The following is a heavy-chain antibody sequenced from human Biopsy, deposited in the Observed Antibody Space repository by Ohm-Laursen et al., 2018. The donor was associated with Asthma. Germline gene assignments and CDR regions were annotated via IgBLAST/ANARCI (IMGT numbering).Heavy chain of an antibody. CDR2: ITGSGGTT. CDR3: AKDFRGIAVAGDRGFDY. V-gene: IGHV3-23*01. CDR1: GFTFSSSA. Sequence: SLRLSCAASGFTFSSSAMSWVRQAPGTGLERVSAITGSGGTTYYADSVRGRFTISRDNSKSTLFLQMDSLSAEDTAVYYCAKDFRGIAVAGDRGFDYWGQGTLVTVSS. J-gene: IGHJ4*02. D-gene: IGHD6-19*01.